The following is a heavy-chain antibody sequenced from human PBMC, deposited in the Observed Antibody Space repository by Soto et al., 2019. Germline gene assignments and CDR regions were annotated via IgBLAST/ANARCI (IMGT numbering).Heavy chain of an antibody. D-gene: IGHD2-15*01. CDR2: ISGSGGST. CDR3: AKSLVTVVAAPWPTHAGFDY. V-gene: IGHV3-23*01. Sequence: GGSLRLSCAASGFTFSSYAMSWVRQAPGKGLEWVSAISGSGGSTYYADSVKGRFTISRDNSKNTLYLQMNSLRAEDTAVYYCAKSLVTVVAAPWPTHAGFDYWGQGTLVTVSS. CDR1: GFTFSSYA. J-gene: IGHJ4*02.